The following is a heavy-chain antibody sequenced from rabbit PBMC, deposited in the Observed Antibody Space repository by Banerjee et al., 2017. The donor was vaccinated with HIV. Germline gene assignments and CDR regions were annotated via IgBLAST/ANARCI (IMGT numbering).Heavy chain of an antibody. D-gene: IGHD8-1*01. V-gene: IGHV1S45*01. CDR2: IYAGSGIT. CDR3: ARWVSGSNYWDL. CDR1: GFSFSSRYW. J-gene: IGHJ6*01. Sequence: QEQLEESGGDLVKPEGSLTLTCTASGFSFSSRYWICWVRQAPGKGLEWIACIYAGSGITDYASWAKGRFTISKTSSTSVTLQMTSLTAADTATYFCARWVSGSNYWDLWGQVTLVTVS.